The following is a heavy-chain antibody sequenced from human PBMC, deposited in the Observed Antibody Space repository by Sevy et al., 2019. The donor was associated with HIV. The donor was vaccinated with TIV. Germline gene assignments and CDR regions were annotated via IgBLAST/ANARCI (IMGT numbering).Heavy chain of an antibody. V-gene: IGHV3-21*01. Sequence: GGSLRLSCAASGFTFSSYSMNWVRQAPGKGLEWVSSISSSSSYLYYADSVKGRFTISRDNAKNSLYLQMNSLRAEDTAVYYCARGGYSGSEGDYWGQGTLVTVSS. CDR2: ISSSSSYL. CDR3: ARGGYSGSEGDY. J-gene: IGHJ4*02. CDR1: GFTFSSYS. D-gene: IGHD5-12*01.